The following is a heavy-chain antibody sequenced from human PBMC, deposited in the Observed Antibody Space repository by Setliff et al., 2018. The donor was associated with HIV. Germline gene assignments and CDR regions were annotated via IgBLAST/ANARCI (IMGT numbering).Heavy chain of an antibody. CDR1: GGTLSNYV. CDR3: ARDQTGVAAAAFGGGSAWSDEGFDI. Sequence: SVKVSCKTSGGTLSNYVITWVRQAPGQGLEWMGMIIPMYNIPAYAQKFQGRVTFTADESTSTAYMELSSLSSEDTAVYYCARDQTGVAAAAFGGGSAWSDEGFDIWGQGTMITVSS. V-gene: IGHV1-69*13. J-gene: IGHJ3*02. D-gene: IGHD6-13*01. CDR2: IIPMYNIP.